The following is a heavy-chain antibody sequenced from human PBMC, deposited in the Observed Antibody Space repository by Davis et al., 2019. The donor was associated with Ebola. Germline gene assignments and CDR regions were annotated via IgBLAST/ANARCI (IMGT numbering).Heavy chain of an antibody. D-gene: IGHD6-19*01. Sequence: SETLSLTCAVYGGSFSGYYWSWIRQPPGKGLEWIGEINHSGSTNYNPSLKSRVTISVDTSKNQFSLKLSSVTAADTAVYYCARGRVYSSGWDNWGQGTLVTVSS. CDR2: INHSGST. CDR1: GGSFSGYY. CDR3: ARGRVYSSGWDN. J-gene: IGHJ4*02. V-gene: IGHV4-34*01.